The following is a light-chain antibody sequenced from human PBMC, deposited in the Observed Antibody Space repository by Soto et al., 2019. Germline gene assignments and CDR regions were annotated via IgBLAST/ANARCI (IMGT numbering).Light chain of an antibody. Sequence: QSALTQPASVSGSPGQSITISCTGTSSDLGGYKYVSWYQHHPGKAPKLIIYEVTNRPSGVSSRFSGSKSGNTPSLTISGLQAEDEADYYCSTYTSTNTWVFGGGTKLTVL. J-gene: IGLJ3*02. CDR2: EVT. CDR1: SSDLGGYKY. CDR3: STYTSTNTWV. V-gene: IGLV2-14*01.